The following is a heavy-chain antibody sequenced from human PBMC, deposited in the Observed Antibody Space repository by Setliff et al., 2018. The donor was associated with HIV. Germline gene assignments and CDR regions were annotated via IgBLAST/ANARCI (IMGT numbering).Heavy chain of an antibody. CDR1: GGTFSSYG. Sequence: SVKVSCKASGGTFSSYGISWVRQAPGQGLEWMGRIIPVYITSTYAQKFQGRVIIFADASANTAYLEFSSLKYEDTAVYFCAREGGTIAAATFFFDNWGQGTLVTVSS. CDR2: IIPVYITS. D-gene: IGHD6-25*01. J-gene: IGHJ4*02. CDR3: AREGGTIAAATFFFDN. V-gene: IGHV1-69*13.